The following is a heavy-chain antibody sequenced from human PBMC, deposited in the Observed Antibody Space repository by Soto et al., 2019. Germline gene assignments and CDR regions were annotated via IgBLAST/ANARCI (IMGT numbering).Heavy chain of an antibody. Sequence: EVHLVESGGGLVQPGGSLRLSCAASGFIFSSYAINWVRQAPGKGLEWVSYISGSGTTIYYADSVKGRFTISRDYAKNSLYLQMNSLRAEDTAVYYCASFSRMTDGYYWGQGPLVTVSS. CDR2: ISGSGTTI. CDR3: ASFSRMTDGYY. D-gene: IGHD3-22*01. CDR1: GFIFSSYA. J-gene: IGHJ4*02. V-gene: IGHV3-48*01.